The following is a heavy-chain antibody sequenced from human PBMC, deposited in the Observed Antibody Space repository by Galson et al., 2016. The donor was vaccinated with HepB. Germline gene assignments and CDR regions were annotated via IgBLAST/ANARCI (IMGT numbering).Heavy chain of an antibody. J-gene: IGHJ3*02. Sequence: SETLSLTCTVSGGSISSDYWSWIRQPAGKGLEWIGRMYTSGSIDYNPSLKSRVTMSVDTAKNQFSLKLRSVTVADTAVYFCARDSGLVGATDIWGQGTMVTVSS. CDR3: ARDSGLVGATDI. CDR2: MYTSGSI. V-gene: IGHV4-4*07. D-gene: IGHD1-26*01. CDR1: GGSISSDY.